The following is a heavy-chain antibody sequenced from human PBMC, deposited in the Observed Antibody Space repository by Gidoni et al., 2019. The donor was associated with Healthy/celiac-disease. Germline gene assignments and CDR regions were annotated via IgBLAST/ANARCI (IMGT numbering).Heavy chain of an antibody. D-gene: IGHD3-3*01. CDR2: ISVSGGST. CDR3: AKDGAIRFLEWLFTLFDY. Sequence: EVQLLESGGGLVQPGGSLRLSCAASGFTYSSYAMRWVRQAPGKGLEWVSAISVSGGSTYYADSVKGRFTISRYNSKNTLSLQMNSLRAEDTAVYYCAKDGAIRFLEWLFTLFDYWGQGTLVTVSS. V-gene: IGHV3-23*01. J-gene: IGHJ4*02. CDR1: GFTYSSYA.